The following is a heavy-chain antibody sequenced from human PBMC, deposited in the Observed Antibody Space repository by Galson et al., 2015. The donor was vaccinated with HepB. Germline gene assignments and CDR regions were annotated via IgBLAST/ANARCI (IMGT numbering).Heavy chain of an antibody. CDR3: ATVRTAAAGHFQH. D-gene: IGHD6-13*01. J-gene: IGHJ1*01. CDR1: GFTFSDYY. V-gene: IGHV3-11*01. CDR2: ISGSGDTI. Sequence: SLRLSCAASGFTFSDYYMTWIRQAPGKGLEWVSYISGSGDTIYYADSVKGRFTISRDNAKNSLYPQMNSLRAEDTAVYYCATVRTAAAGHFQHWGQGTLVTVSS.